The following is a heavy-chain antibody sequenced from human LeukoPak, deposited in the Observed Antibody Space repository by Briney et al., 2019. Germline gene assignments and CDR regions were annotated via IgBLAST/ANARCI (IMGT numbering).Heavy chain of an antibody. Sequence: QTGGSLRLSCAASGFTVSSNYMSWVRQAPGKGLEWVSVIYSGGRTYYADSVKGRFTISRDNSKNTLYLQMNSLRAEDTAVYYCARGTYYYESSGYLARLNWFDPWGQGTLVTVSS. D-gene: IGHD3-22*01. CDR3: ARGTYYYESSGYLARLNWFDP. CDR2: IYSGGRT. CDR1: GFTVSSNY. V-gene: IGHV3-53*01. J-gene: IGHJ5*02.